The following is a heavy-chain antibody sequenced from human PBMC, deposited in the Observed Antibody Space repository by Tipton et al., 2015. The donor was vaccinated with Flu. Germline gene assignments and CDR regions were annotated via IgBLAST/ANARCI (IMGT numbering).Heavy chain of an antibody. Sequence: GSLRLSCAASGFTFSRYAMSWVRQAPGKGLEWVSAVSGGGAITYLADSVKGRFTISRDNSKNTVVLQMNSLRAEDTAVYYCAKVIPELVAGLDYWGQGTLVTVSS. CDR1: GFTFSRYA. CDR3: AKVIPELVAGLDY. CDR2: VSGGGAIT. J-gene: IGHJ4*02. D-gene: IGHD6-19*01. V-gene: IGHV3-23*01.